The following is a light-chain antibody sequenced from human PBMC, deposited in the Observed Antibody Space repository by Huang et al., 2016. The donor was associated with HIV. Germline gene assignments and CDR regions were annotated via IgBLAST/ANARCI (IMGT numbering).Light chain of an antibody. CDR2: GVS. CDR1: QTISHY. CDR3: QQSYSAPFT. J-gene: IGKJ4*01. V-gene: IGKV1-39*01. Sequence: DIQMTQSPSSLSASIGDRVTITCRTSQTISHYLNWYQQIPGKVPRLLIYGVSRLPSGVPTMFSGGGSGTEFTFTISSRQPEDFATYYCQQSYSAPFTFAGGTKVDIK.